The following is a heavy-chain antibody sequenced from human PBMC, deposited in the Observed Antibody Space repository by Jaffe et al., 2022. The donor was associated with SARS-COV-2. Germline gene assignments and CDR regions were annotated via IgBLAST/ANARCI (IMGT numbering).Heavy chain of an antibody. V-gene: IGHV3-74*01. J-gene: IGHJ4*02. CDR1: GFTFNNYW. D-gene: IGHD6-6*01. CDR3: AREVSSSSGRSFDY. Sequence: EVQLVESGGGLVQPGESLRLSCAASGFTFNNYWLHWVRQAPGKGLVWVSRITTDETNTDYADSVKGRFTISRDNAEKTLYLQMNSLRAEDTAVYYCAREVSSSSGRSFDYWGQGTLVTVSS. CDR2: ITTDETNT.